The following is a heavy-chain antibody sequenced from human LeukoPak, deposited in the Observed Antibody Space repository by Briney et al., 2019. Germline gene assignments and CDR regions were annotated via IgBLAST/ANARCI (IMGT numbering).Heavy chain of an antibody. V-gene: IGHV1-69*06. CDR1: GYTFTSYG. CDR2: IIPIFGTA. D-gene: IGHD6-19*01. J-gene: IGHJ2*01. Sequence: ASVKVSCKASGYTFTSYGISWVRQAPGQGLEWMGGIIPIFGTADYAQKFQGRVTITADKSTSTAYMELSSLRSEDTAVYYCARGGQWLVVWYFDLWGRGTLVTVSS. CDR3: ARGGQWLVVWYFDL.